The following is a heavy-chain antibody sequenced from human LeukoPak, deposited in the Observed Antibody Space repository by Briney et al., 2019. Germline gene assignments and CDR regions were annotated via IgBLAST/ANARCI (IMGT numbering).Heavy chain of an antibody. Sequence: SETLSLTCTVSGXSISSYYWSWIRQPPGKGLEWIGYIYYSGSTNYNPSLKSRVTISVDTSKNQFSLKLSSVTAADTAVYYCARGGRWLQSYNWFDPWGQGTLVTVSS. J-gene: IGHJ5*02. CDR3: ARGGRWLQSYNWFDP. CDR2: IYYSGST. D-gene: IGHD5-24*01. CDR1: GXSISSYY. V-gene: IGHV4-59*01.